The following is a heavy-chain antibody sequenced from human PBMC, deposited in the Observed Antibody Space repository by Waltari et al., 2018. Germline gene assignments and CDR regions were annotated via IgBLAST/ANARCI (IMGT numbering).Heavy chain of an antibody. V-gene: IGHV3-74*03. CDR3: VRDEPGDGLDY. D-gene: IGHD7-27*01. J-gene: IGHJ4*02. CDR2: MESDESRT. Sequence: EVQLVVSGGALVQPGGSLRLSCATSGFTFSTYWMHWVRQAPGKGLMWVAHMESDESRTTYAESVKGRFTISRDNAKNTVYLQMNSLRDDDTAVYYCVRDEPGDGLDYWGQGTLVTVSS. CDR1: GFTFSTYW.